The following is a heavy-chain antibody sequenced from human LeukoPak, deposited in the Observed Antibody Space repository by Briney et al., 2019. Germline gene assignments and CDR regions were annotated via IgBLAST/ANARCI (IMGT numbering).Heavy chain of an antibody. J-gene: IGHJ3*02. D-gene: IGHD3-9*01. V-gene: IGHV4-61*05. CDR3: ARGLYYDILTGYYRAFDI. Sequence: PSETLSLTCTVSGGSISSSSYYWGWIRQPPGKGLEWIGYIYYSGSTNYNPSLKSRVTISVDTSKNQFSLKLSSVTAADTAVYYCARGLYYDILTGYYRAFDIWGQGTMVTVSS. CDR2: IYYSGST. CDR1: GGSISSSSYY.